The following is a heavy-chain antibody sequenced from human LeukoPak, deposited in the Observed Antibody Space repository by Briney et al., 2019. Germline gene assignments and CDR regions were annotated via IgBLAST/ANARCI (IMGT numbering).Heavy chain of an antibody. CDR2: ISGSGGST. J-gene: IGHJ4*02. CDR3: AKDPHYYGSGSYQGY. Sequence: PGGSLRLSCAASGFTFSSYAMSWVRQAPGKGLEWVSAISGSGGSTYYADSVKGRFTISRDNSKNTLYLQMNSLRAEDTAVYYCAKDPHYYGSGSYQGYWGQGTLVTVSS. CDR1: GFTFSSYA. V-gene: IGHV3-23*01. D-gene: IGHD3-10*01.